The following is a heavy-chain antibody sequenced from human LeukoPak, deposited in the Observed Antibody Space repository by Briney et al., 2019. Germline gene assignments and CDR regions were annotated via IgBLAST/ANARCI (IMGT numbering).Heavy chain of an antibody. J-gene: IGHJ4*02. CDR3: ARGGIANYGPYYFDY. V-gene: IGHV3-21*01. CDR1: GFTFSNYD. CDR2: ISPRSSNI. D-gene: IGHD4/OR15-4a*01. Sequence: PGGSLRLSCAASGFTFSNYDINWVRQAPGKGLEWVSSISPRSSNIYYADSVRGRFLISRDSAKNSLYLQMSSLKVEDTAVYYCARGGIANYGPYYFDYWGQGTLVTVSS.